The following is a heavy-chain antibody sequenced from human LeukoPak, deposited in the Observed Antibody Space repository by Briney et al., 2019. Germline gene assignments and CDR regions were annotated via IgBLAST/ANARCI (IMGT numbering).Heavy chain of an antibody. V-gene: IGHV3-23*01. CDR3: AKAQSPLIAAAGYYFAY. CDR1: GFTFSSYA. D-gene: IGHD6-13*01. Sequence: GGSLRLSCAAAGFTFSSYAMSWVRQAPGKGREWVSAISVSGGSTYYADSGKGRFTISRANSKNTLYLQMNSLRAEDTAVYSCAKAQSPLIAAAGYYFAYWGQGTLVTVSS. CDR2: ISVSGGST. J-gene: IGHJ4*02.